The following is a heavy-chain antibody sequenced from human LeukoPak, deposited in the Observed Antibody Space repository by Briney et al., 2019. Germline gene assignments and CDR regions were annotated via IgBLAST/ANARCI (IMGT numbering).Heavy chain of an antibody. CDR3: AKDGGRAAAGTVDS. J-gene: IGHJ4*02. CDR2: VSSDGNSK. V-gene: IGHV3-30*18. CDR1: GFTFSNYA. Sequence: PGGSLRLSCAASGFTFSNYAMHWVRQAPGKGLEWVAVVSSDGNSKYYADSTKGRFTISRDNSKNTLYLQINSLRADDTAVFYCAKDGGRAAAGTVDSWGQGALVTVSS. D-gene: IGHD6-13*01.